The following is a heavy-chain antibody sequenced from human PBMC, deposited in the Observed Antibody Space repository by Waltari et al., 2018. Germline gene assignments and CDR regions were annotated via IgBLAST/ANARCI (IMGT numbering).Heavy chain of an antibody. J-gene: IGHJ6*02. CDR3: ARVARTAVTTSGYYGMDV. CDR2: ISDDGSAT. CDR1: GFTFISYW. V-gene: IGHV3-74*01. D-gene: IGHD4-17*01. Sequence: EVQLVESGGGLAQPGGSLSLSCAASGFTFISYWMHWVRQTPGKGLVWVSRISDDGSATSYADSVKGRFTISRDNAKNTLYLQMNSLRVDDMAVYYCARVARTAVTTSGYYGMDVWGQGTTVTVSS.